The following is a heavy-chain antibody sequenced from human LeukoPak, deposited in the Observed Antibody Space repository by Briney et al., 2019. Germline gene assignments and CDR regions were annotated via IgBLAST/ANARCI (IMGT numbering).Heavy chain of an antibody. CDR2: IHYSGST. V-gene: IGHV4-39*07. CDR1: GGSISSSSYY. J-gene: IGHJ6*03. D-gene: IGHD3-10*01. CDR3: ARCGSGNHYYYYYMDV. Sequence: ASETLSLTCTVSGGSISSSSYYWGWIRQPPGKGLEWIGSIHYSGSTYYNPSLKSRVTISVDTSKNQFSLKLSSVTAADTAVYYCARCGSGNHYYYYYMDVWGKGTTVTVSS.